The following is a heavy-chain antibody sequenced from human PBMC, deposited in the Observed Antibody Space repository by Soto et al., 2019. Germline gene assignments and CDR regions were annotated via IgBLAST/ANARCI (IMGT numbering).Heavy chain of an antibody. CDR3: AKDERIVVVTAILDY. J-gene: IGHJ4*02. Sequence: QVQLVESGGGVVQPGRSLRLSCAASGFTFSSYGMHWVRQAPGKGLEWVAVISYDGSNKYYADSVKGRFTISRDNSKNTLYLQMNSLRAEDTAVYYCAKDERIVVVTAILDYWGQGTLVTVSS. V-gene: IGHV3-30*18. CDR1: GFTFSSYG. D-gene: IGHD2-21*02. CDR2: ISYDGSNK.